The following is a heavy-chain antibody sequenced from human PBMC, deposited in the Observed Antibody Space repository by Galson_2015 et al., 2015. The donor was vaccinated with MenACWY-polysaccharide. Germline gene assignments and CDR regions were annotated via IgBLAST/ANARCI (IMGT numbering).Heavy chain of an antibody. V-gene: IGHV2-5*02. CDR2: IFWDDNK. Sequence: PALVKPPQTLTLTCSFSGFSLTSSGVGVGWVRQPPGKALEWLAIIFWDDNKNYRPSLKSRLTITKGTSRNQVVLTLTNVDPVDTATYYCAHTMGIQVPARKWGQGILVTVSS. D-gene: IGHD6-19*01. CDR3: AHTMGIQVPARK. J-gene: IGHJ4*02. CDR1: GFSLTSSGVG.